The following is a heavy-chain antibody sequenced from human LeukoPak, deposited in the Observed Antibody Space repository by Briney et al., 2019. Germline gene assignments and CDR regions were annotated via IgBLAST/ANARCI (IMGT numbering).Heavy chain of an antibody. V-gene: IGHV3-30*14. CDR1: GFTFSSYA. Sequence: PGGSLRLSCAASGFTFSSYAMRWVRQAPGKGLEWVAVISYDGSNKYYADSVKGRFTISRDNSKNTLYLQMNSLRAEDTAVYYCALHDYSNSRYYYYYGMDVWGQGTTVTASS. CDR3: ALHDYSNSRYYYYYGMDV. D-gene: IGHD4-11*01. J-gene: IGHJ6*02. CDR2: ISYDGSNK.